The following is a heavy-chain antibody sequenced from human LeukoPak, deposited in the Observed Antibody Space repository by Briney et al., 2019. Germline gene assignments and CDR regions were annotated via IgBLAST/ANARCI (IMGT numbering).Heavy chain of an antibody. CDR1: GYTFTSYG. D-gene: IGHD6-6*01. Sequence: EASVKVSCKASGYTFTSYGISWVRQAPGQGLEWMGWISAYNGNTNYAQKLQGRVTMTTDTSTSTAYMELRSLRSDDTAVYYCARVPWYSSSGNWFDPWGQGTLVIVSS. CDR3: ARVPWYSSSGNWFDP. V-gene: IGHV1-18*01. CDR2: ISAYNGNT. J-gene: IGHJ5*02.